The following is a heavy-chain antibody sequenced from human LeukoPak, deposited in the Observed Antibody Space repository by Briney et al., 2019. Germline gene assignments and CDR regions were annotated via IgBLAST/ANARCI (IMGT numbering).Heavy chain of an antibody. Sequence: PGRSLRLSCAASGFTFSSYGMHWVRQAPGKGLEWVAVISYDGSNKYCADSVKGRFTISRDNSKNTLYLQMNSLRAEDTAVYYCAKQQWLGYFDYWGQGTLVTVSS. CDR3: AKQQWLGYFDY. CDR2: ISYDGSNK. V-gene: IGHV3-30*18. D-gene: IGHD6-19*01. J-gene: IGHJ4*02. CDR1: GFTFSSYG.